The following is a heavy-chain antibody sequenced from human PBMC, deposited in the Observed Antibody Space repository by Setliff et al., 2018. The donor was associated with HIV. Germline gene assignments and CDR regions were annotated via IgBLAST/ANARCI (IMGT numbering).Heavy chain of an antibody. CDR3: ARWESAQKAFNP. V-gene: IGHV4-4*09. CDR1: GVSITSHY. Sequence: PSETLSLTCTVSGVSITSHYWNWIRQSPGKGLEWIGFGHHSGHTRQNPSLASRVTISVDMSKNQFSLKLNSLSAADTAVYYCARWESAQKAFNPWGHRTMVTVSS. J-gene: IGHJ3*01. CDR2: GHHSGHT. D-gene: IGHD1-26*01.